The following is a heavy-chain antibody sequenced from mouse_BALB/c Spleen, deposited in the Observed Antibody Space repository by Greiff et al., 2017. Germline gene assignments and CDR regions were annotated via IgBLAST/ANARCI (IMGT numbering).Heavy chain of an antibody. CDR3: ARREGITTVVRDY. D-gene: IGHD1-1*01. CDR2: INPGSGGT. V-gene: IGHV1-54*01. J-gene: IGHJ4*01. Sequence: VQLQQSGAELVRPGTSVKVSCKASGYAFTNYLIEWVKQRPGQGLEWIGVINPGSGGTNYNEKFKGKATLTADKSSSTAYMQLSSLTSDDSAVYFCARREGITTVVRDYWGQGTSVTVSS. CDR1: GYAFTNYL.